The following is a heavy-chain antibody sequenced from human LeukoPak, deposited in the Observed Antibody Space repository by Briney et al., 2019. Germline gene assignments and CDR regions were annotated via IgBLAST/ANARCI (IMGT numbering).Heavy chain of an antibody. V-gene: IGHV3-74*01. Sequence: PGGSLRLSCAASGFTFSSYWMHWVRQAPGKGLVWVSRIYGDGSSTSYADSVKGRFTITRDNAKNALFLQLNSLRAEDTAVYYCAREMDRGYAEYYFDYWGQGTLVTVSS. J-gene: IGHJ4*02. CDR2: IYGDGSST. CDR3: AREMDRGYAEYYFDY. D-gene: IGHD5-12*01. CDR1: GFTFSSYW.